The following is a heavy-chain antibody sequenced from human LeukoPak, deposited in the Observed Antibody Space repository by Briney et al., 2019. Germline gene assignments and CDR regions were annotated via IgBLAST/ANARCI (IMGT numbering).Heavy chain of an antibody. D-gene: IGHD3-22*01. CDR3: ARGPPTDYYDSSGFYYVFDY. V-gene: IGHV4-34*01. CDR2: INHSGST. J-gene: IGHJ4*02. CDR1: GGSLSGYY. Sequence: SETLSLTCTVSGGSLSGYYWSWIRQPPGKGLEWIGEINHSGSTNYNPSLKSRVTISVDTSKNQFSLKLSSVTAADTAVYFCARGPPTDYYDSSGFYYVFDYWGQGTLVTVSS.